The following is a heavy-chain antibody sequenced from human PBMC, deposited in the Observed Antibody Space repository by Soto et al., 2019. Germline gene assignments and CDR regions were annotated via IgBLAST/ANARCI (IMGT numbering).Heavy chain of an antibody. Sequence: GGSLRLSCAASGFTFSRHWMHWVRQTPGKGLMWVSRIDNDGVGTSYADSVRGRFTMSRDNAKNTLYLQMDNLRVEDTAVYFCERVGGWYPVYDYWGRGSLVAVS. CDR3: ERVGGWYPVYDY. V-gene: IGHV3-74*01. D-gene: IGHD6-19*01. CDR1: GFTFSRHW. CDR2: IDNDGVGT. J-gene: IGHJ4*02.